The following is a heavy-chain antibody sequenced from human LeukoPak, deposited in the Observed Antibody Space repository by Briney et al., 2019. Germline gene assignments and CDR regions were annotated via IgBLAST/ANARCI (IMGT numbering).Heavy chain of an antibody. CDR2: INPNSGGT. D-gene: IGHD2-15*01. CDR1: GYTFTGFY. CDR3: ARGPKVIAATWRYSYYYTDV. J-gene: IGHJ6*03. Sequence: ASVKVSCKASGYTFTGFYIHWVRQAPGQGLEWMGWINPNSGGTIYAQKFQGRVTMTRDTSISTAYMELNRLTSDDTAVYYCARGPKVIAATWRYSYYYTDVWGMGTTVTVSS. V-gene: IGHV1-2*02.